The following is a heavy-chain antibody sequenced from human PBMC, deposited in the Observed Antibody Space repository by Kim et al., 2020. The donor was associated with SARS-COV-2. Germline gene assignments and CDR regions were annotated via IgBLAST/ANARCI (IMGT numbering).Heavy chain of an antibody. CDR1: GFTFSSYS. J-gene: IGHJ4*02. CDR3: ARDTSGYISLPMDY. CDR2: ISSSSSTI. V-gene: IGHV3-48*02. D-gene: IGHD3-22*01. Sequence: GGSLRLSCAASGFTFSSYSMNWVRQAPGKGLEWVSYISSSSSTIYYADSVKGRFTISRDNAKNSLYLQMNSLRDEDTAVYYCARDTSGYISLPMDYWGQGTLVTVSS.